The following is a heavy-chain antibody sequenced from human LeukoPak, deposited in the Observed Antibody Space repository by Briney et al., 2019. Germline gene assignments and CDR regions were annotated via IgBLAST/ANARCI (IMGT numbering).Heavy chain of an antibody. D-gene: IGHD6-6*01. J-gene: IGHJ4*02. CDR2: IRYDGSNK. Sequence: PGGSLRLSCAASGFTFSSYGMHWVRQAPGKGLEWVAFIRYDGSNKYYADSVKGRFTISRDNSKNTLYLQMNSLRAEDTAVYYCAKTKEYSSSSPSSFDYWGQGTLVTVSS. CDR3: AKTKEYSSSSPSSFDY. CDR1: GFTFSSYG. V-gene: IGHV3-30*02.